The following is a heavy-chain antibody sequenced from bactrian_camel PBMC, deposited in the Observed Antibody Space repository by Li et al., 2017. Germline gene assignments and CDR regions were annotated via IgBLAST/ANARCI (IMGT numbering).Heavy chain of an antibody. CDR1: AFSLGTYW. J-gene: IGHJ4*01. Sequence: VQLVESGGALVQPGGSLRLSCATSAFSLGTYWMYWVRQVPGKGLEWVSTISTDGDYTYYRDSVRGRFTLSRDNSKNLLSLQMNSLKTEDTAVYYCVTARASPGLGSGQGTQVTVS. D-gene: IGHD3*01. V-gene: IGHV3S1*01. CDR2: ISTDGDYT.